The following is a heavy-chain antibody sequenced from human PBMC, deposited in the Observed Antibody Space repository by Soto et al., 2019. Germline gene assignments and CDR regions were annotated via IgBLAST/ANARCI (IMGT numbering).Heavy chain of an antibody. CDR2: IIPIYDSP. Sequence: QVHLVQSGTEVKKPGSSVKVSCKASGDTFNNYAISWVRQAPGQGLQWMGGIIPIYDSPSYAQGSHNRVTMAGDGSTSRGQWGVSGGTSEDTAVYYCAASTFLSGVSGYFHLDFWGQGTLVTVSS. J-gene: IGHJ4*02. V-gene: IGHV1-69*01. CDR1: GDTFNNYA. CDR3: AASTFLSGVSGYFHLDF. D-gene: IGHD3-3*01.